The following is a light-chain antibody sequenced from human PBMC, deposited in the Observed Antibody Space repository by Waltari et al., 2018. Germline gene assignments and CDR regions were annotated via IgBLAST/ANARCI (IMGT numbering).Light chain of an antibody. CDR3: QSYDTTLSAWV. CDR2: RNT. J-gene: IGLJ3*02. CDR1: SSNIGAHFD. V-gene: IGLV1-40*01. Sequence: QSELTQPPSMSGAPGQRVTISCTGTSSNIGAHFDVPWYQQFSGTAPKLLIYRNTNRPSGVPDRFSASKSGTSASLAITGLQADDEADYYCQSYDTTLSAWVFGGGTKLTVL.